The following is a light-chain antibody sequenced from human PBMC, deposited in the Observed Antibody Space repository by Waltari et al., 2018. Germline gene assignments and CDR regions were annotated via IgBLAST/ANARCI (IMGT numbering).Light chain of an antibody. J-gene: IGLJ2*01. Sequence: QSVLTQPPSASGTPGQRVTIPCSGSSSTIGGNSVNWYQHLPGTGPKLLIQSDNQRPSGVPDRFSGSKSGTSASLAISGLQSEDEADYYCSAWDDSLNGRVFGGGTKLTVL. V-gene: IGLV1-44*01. CDR2: SDN. CDR1: SSTIGGNS. CDR3: SAWDDSLNGRV.